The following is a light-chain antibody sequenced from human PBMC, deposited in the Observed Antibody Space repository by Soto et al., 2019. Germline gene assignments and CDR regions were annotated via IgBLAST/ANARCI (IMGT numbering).Light chain of an antibody. CDR3: QQYYSYPWP. Sequence: DIRIKISPSTLPAYVGDRVTITCRASHSIGTWLAWYQQKPGKAPKLLIYDASTLESGVPSRFSGSGSGTDFTLTISCLQSEDFATYYCQQYYSYPWPFGHGTIVAIK. J-gene: IGKJ1*01. CDR1: HSIGTW. CDR2: DAS. V-gene: IGKV1-5*01.